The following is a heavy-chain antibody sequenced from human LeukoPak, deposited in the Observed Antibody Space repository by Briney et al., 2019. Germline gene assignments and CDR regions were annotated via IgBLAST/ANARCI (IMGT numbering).Heavy chain of an antibody. CDR2: IRASGDRT. D-gene: IGHD2-15*01. V-gene: IGHV3-23*01. J-gene: IGHJ4*02. Sequence: GGSLRLSCVVSGYTFINYGMSWVRQAPGKGLEWVSTIRASGDRTYYAESVKGRFTMSGDKSKNTLYLQMSNLRAKDTAVYHCAVLAVPAVGYWGQGTLVIVSS. CDR1: GYTFINYG. CDR3: AVLAVPAVGY.